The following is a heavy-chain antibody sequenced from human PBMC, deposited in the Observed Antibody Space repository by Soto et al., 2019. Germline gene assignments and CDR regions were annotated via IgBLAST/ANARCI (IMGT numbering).Heavy chain of an antibody. V-gene: IGHV3-7*01. CDR3: ARDADIVLVPAAMTDY. CDR2: VNQDGSDK. Sequence: EVQLVESGGGLVQPGGSLRLSCAASGFTFSDFFMTWVRQAPGKGLEWVATVNQDGSDKSYVDSVRVRFTISRDNAKNSLYLQMNSLRPEDTAVYYCARDADIVLVPAAMTDYWGQGTLVTVSS. J-gene: IGHJ4*02. CDR1: GFTFSDFF. D-gene: IGHD2-2*01.